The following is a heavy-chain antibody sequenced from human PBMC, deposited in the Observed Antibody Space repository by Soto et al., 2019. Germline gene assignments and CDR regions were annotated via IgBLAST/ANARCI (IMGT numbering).Heavy chain of an antibody. CDR1: VGTLSHYA. CDR3: AGKPYMGMSHWCFDL. V-gene: IGHV1-69*13. Sequence: SAKASSKAPVGTLSHYASSFVRQAPGQGLEWMGGIIPIFGTANYAQKFQGRVTITADESTSTAYMELSSLRSEYTAVYYCAGKPYMGMSHWCFDLWGRGPLGSVSS. J-gene: IGHJ2*01. CDR2: IIPIFGTA. D-gene: IGHD3-16*01.